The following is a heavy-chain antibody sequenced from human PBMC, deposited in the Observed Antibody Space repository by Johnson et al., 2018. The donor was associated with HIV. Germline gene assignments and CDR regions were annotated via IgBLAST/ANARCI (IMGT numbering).Heavy chain of an antibody. J-gene: IGHJ3*02. CDR2: ITSSGRTT. D-gene: IGHD2-15*01. CDR3: ATEGGTGAFDI. Sequence: QVQLVESGGGLVQPGGSLRLSCAASGFTVSSNYMNWVRQAPGKWLEWVSYITSSGRTTYYADSVKGRFTISRDNAKNSLYLKMNSLRAEDTTVYYCATEGGTGAFDIWGQGTMVTVSS. V-gene: IGHV3-11*04. CDR1: GFTVSSNY.